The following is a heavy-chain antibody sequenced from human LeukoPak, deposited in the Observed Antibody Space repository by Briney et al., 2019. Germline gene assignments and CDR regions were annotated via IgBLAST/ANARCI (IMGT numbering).Heavy chain of an antibody. CDR3: ARKNDFDI. CDR2: IYYSGST. Sequence: SETLSLTCAVSGGSISSDHWNWVRQPPGKGLELIGCIYYSGSTYYNPSLKSRVTISVDMSKSQCSLRQTSVTAADTAVYYCARKNDFDIWGQGTLVTVSS. J-gene: IGHJ3*02. D-gene: IGHD2/OR15-2a*01. V-gene: IGHV4-59*01. CDR1: GGSISSDH.